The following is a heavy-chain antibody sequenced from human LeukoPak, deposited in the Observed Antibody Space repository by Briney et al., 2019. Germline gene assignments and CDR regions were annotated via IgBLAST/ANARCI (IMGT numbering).Heavy chain of an antibody. Sequence: ASVKVPCKASGYTFTSYDINWVRQATGQGLEWMGWMNPNSGNTGYAQKFQGRVTMTRNTSISTAYMELSSLRSEDTAVYYCARGGRRITIFGVVTYYYGMDVWGQGTTVTVSS. CDR1: GYTFTSYD. CDR3: ARGGRRITIFGVVTYYYGMDV. D-gene: IGHD3-3*01. CDR2: MNPNSGNT. J-gene: IGHJ6*02. V-gene: IGHV1-8*01.